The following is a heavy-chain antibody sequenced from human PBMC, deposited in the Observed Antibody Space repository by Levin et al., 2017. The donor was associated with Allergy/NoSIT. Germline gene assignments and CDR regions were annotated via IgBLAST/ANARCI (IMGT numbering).Heavy chain of an antibody. CDR1: GGSISSYY. J-gene: IGHJ3*02. CDR2: IYTSGST. CDR3: ASYRAYTGRDAFDI. Sequence: GSLRLSCTVSGGSISSYYWSWIRQPAGKGLEWIGRIYTSGSTNYNPSLKSRVTMSVDTSKNQFSLKLSSVTAADTAVYYCASYRAYTGRDAFDIWGQGTMVTVSS. V-gene: IGHV4-4*07. D-gene: IGHD2-2*02.